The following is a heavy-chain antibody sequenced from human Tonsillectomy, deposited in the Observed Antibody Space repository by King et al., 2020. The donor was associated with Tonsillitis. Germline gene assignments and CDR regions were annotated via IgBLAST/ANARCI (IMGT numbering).Heavy chain of an antibody. D-gene: IGHD3-9*01. CDR2: ISSSGGTI. J-gene: IGHJ6*03. V-gene: IGHV3-48*03. CDR3: ARVPHPYYDILTGYPLGNYYYYMDV. Sequence: QLVQSGGGLVQPGGSLRLSCAASGFTFSSYEMNWVRQAPGKGLEWVSYISSSGGTIYYADSVKGRFTISRDNAKNSLCLQMNSLRAEDTAVYYCARVPHPYYDILTGYPLGNYYYYMDVWGKGTTVTVSS. CDR1: GFTFSSYE.